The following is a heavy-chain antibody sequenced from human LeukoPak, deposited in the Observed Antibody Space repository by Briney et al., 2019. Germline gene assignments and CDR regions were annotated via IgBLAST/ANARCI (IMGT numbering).Heavy chain of an antibody. D-gene: IGHD5/OR15-5a*01. J-gene: IGHJ5*02. CDR2: IFYSGNT. CDR1: GDSINSHY. Sequence: PSETLSLTCTVFGDSINSHYWSWVRQAPGKGLEWIGYIFYSGNTNYSPSLKSRVTISIDTSKKQFSLRLTSVTTADTAVYFCARTGDHSRSTGGWFDPWGQGTLVTVSS. V-gene: IGHV4-59*11. CDR3: ARTGDHSRSTGGWFDP.